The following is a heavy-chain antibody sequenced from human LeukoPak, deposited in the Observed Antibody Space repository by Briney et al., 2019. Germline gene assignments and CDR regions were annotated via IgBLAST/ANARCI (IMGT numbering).Heavy chain of an antibody. CDR3: ARDLRGSPDR. CDR2: INPDGSTT. CDR1: GFTFTTFW. Sequence: GGSLRLSCSASGFTFTTFWMNWVRQVPGKGLVWVSLINPDGSTTTYADSVKGRFTNSRDNAKNTVYLQMNSLGGEDTAIYYCARDLRGSPDRWGQGTLVTVSS. D-gene: IGHD3-16*01. V-gene: IGHV3-74*01. J-gene: IGHJ5*02.